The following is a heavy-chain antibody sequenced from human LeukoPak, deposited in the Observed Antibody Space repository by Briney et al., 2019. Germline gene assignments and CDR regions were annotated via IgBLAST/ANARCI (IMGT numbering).Heavy chain of an antibody. D-gene: IGHD3-22*01. V-gene: IGHV1-69*13. CDR1: GGTFSSYA. CDR2: IIPIFGTA. Sequence: SVKVSCKASGGTFSSYAISWVRQAPGQGLEWIGGIIPIFGTANYAQEFQGRVTITADESTSTAYMELSSLRSEDTAVYYCAGDGYYYDRRFDYWGQGTLVTVSS. CDR3: AGDGYYYDRRFDY. J-gene: IGHJ4*02.